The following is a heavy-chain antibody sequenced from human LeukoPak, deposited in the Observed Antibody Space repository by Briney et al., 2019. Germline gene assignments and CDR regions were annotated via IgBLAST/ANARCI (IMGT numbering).Heavy chain of an antibody. D-gene: IGHD6-13*01. CDR3: ARGAAGGSGGIDY. CDR1: GFTFSNYA. V-gene: IGHV3-23*01. Sequence: GGSLRLSCAASGFTFSNYAMAWVRQAPGKGLEWGSAISGSGGSTYYADSVKGRFTISRDNSKNTLYLQMNSLRAEDTAVYYCARGAAGGSGGIDYWGQGTLVTVSS. J-gene: IGHJ4*02. CDR2: ISGSGGST.